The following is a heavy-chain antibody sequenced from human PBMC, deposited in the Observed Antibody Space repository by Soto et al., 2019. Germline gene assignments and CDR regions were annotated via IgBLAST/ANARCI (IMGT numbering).Heavy chain of an antibody. J-gene: IGHJ4*02. CDR1: GGSLTGYY. CDR2: IKDGGVT. V-gene: IGHV4-34*01. CDR3: ARGQEGVVATH. Sequence: QVQLQQWGAGLLKPSETLSLTCAVNGGSLTGYYWSWIHQPPGKGLEWIGEIKDGGVTNYSPSLKSRVTMSADTSKNQFSLNLNSVTAADTAVYYCARGQEGVVATHWDQGTLVTVSS. D-gene: IGHD5-12*01.